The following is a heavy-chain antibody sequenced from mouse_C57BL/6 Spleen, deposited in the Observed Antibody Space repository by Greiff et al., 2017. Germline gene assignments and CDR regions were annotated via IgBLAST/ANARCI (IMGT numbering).Heavy chain of an antibody. CDR1: GFTFSDYG. Sequence: EVQRVESGGGLVKPGGSLKLSCAASGFTFSDYGMHWVRPAPEKGLAWVAYISSGSSTIYYADTVQGRFTISRGNAKNTLFLQMTSLRSEDTAMYYCARPLVLRDPWAMDYWGQGTSVTVSS. J-gene: IGHJ4*01. V-gene: IGHV5-17*01. CDR2: ISSGSSTI. D-gene: IGHD1-1*01. CDR3: ARPLVLRDPWAMDY.